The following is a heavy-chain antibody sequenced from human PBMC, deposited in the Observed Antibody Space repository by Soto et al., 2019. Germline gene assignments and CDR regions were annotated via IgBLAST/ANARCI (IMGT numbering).Heavy chain of an antibody. CDR1: GYSLSDLS. J-gene: IGHJ4*02. V-gene: IGHV1-24*01. Sequence: ASVKVSCKVSGYSLSDLSIHWVRQAPGKGLEWMGGLDAEDGETIYAQKLQGRGTMTEDTSTDTAYMELSSLTSEDTAMYYCATLPRTIERTPAAIWSFDSCGQGTLVTVSS. CDR3: ATLPRTIERTPAAIWSFDS. CDR2: LDAEDGET. D-gene: IGHD2-2*01.